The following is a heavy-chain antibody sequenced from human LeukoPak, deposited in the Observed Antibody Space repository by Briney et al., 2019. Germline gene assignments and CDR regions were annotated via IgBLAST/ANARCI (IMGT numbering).Heavy chain of an antibody. D-gene: IGHD3-3*01. V-gene: IGHV3-23*01. CDR3: AGDQRGLRFLEWLSDYYYYYYMDV. Sequence: GGSLRLSCAVSGFPLSSYAMSWVRQAPGKGLEWVSATSSSDAGTYYADSVRGRFTISRDNSKNSLYLQMNSLRAEDTAVYYCAGDQRGLRFLEWLSDYYYYYYMDVWGKGTTVTVSS. J-gene: IGHJ6*03. CDR2: TSSSDAGT. CDR1: GFPLSSYA.